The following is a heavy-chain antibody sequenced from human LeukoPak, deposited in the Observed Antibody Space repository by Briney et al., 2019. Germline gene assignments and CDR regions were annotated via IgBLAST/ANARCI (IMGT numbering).Heavy chain of an antibody. D-gene: IGHD3-10*01. CDR3: ARSYMVRGVIIGY. CDR2: INPNSGGT. Sequence: ASVKVSCKASGYTFTGYYMHWVRQAPGQGLEWMGWINPNSGGTNYAQKFQGKVTMTRDTSISTAYMELSRLRSDDTAVYYCARSYMVRGVIIGYWGQGTLVTVSS. J-gene: IGHJ4*02. V-gene: IGHV1-2*02. CDR1: GYTFTGYY.